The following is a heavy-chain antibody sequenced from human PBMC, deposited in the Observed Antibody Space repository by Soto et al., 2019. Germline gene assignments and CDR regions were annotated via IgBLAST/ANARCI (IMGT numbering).Heavy chain of an antibody. CDR2: IYATGTT. CDR3: VRDGTKTLRDWFDL. D-gene: IGHD1-1*01. CDR1: GASITGFY. V-gene: IGHV4-4*07. J-gene: IGHJ5*02. Sequence: TLSLTCTASGASITGFYWSWIRKSAGKGLEWIGRIYATGTTDYNPSLKSRVMMSVDTSKKQFSLKLRSVTAADTAVYYCVRDGTKTLRDWFDLWGQGISVTVSS.